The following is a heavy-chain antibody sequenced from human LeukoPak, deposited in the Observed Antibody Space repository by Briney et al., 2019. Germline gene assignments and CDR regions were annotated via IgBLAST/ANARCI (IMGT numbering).Heavy chain of an antibody. CDR2: INPITGAT. CDR3: ARDGPGYSSTSTDYMDV. Sequence: ASVKVSCKASGYTFRIYYMHWVRQAPGQGLEWMGIINPITGATTYARSFQHRITITRDTSTSTIYMELSSLRSEDTAVYFCARDGPGYSSTSTDYMDVWGKGTTVTVSS. V-gene: IGHV1-46*01. J-gene: IGHJ6*03. D-gene: IGHD6-13*01. CDR1: GYTFRIYY.